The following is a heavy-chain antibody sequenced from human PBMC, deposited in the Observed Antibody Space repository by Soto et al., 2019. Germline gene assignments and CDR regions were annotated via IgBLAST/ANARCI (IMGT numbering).Heavy chain of an antibody. Sequence: ASVKVSCKASGYTFSSYAMHWVRQAPGQRLEWMGWINAGNGNTNYAQNLQGRVTMTTDTSTSTAYMELRSLRSDDTAVYYCARDLRGYSYGYFDYWGQGTLVTVSS. V-gene: IGHV1-3*01. CDR3: ARDLRGYSYGYFDY. D-gene: IGHD5-18*01. CDR2: INAGNGNT. CDR1: GYTFSSYA. J-gene: IGHJ4*02.